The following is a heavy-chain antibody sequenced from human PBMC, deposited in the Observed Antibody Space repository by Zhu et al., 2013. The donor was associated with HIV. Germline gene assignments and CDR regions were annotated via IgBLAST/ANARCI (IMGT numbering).Heavy chain of an antibody. CDR1: GGTFSSYA. CDR3: ARDRGSYDFWSGYYSFDY. Sequence: QVQLVQSGAEVKKPGSSVKVSCKASGGTFSSYAISWVRQAPGQGLEWMGGIIPIFGTANYAQKFQGRVTITADESTSTAYMELSSLRSEDTAVYYCARDRGSYDFWSGYYSFDYWGQGTLVTVSS. CDR2: IIPIFGTA. V-gene: IGHV1-69*01. D-gene: IGHD3-3*01. J-gene: IGHJ4*02.